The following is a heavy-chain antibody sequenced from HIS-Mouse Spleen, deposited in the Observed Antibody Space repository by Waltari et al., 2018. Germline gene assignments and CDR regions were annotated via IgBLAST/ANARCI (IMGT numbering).Heavy chain of an antibody. V-gene: IGHV4-39*07. CDR2: IYYRGRT. J-gene: IGHJ4*02. CDR1: GGSISSSSYY. Sequence: QLQLQESGPGLVKPSETLSLTCTVSGGSISSSSYYWGWIRQPPGKGLEWIGSIYYRGRTYYNPSLKSRVTISVDTAKNQFSRKLSSVTAADTAVYYCARDRELYFDYWGQGTLVTVSS. CDR3: ARDRELYFDY. D-gene: IGHD1-26*01.